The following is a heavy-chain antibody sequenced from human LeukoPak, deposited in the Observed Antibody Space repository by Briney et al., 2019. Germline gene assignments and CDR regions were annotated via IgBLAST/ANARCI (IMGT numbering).Heavy chain of an antibody. D-gene: IGHD2-2*01. V-gene: IGHV4-34*01. CDR3: AGRAIVVVPAAIPPPIDY. CDR1: GGSFSGYY. Sequence: PSETLSLTCAVYGGSFSGYYWSWIRQPPGKGLEWIGEINHSGSTNYNPSLKSRVTISVDTSKNQFSLKLSSVTAADTAVYYCAGRAIVVVPAAIPPPIDYWGQGTLVTVSS. J-gene: IGHJ4*02. CDR2: INHSGST.